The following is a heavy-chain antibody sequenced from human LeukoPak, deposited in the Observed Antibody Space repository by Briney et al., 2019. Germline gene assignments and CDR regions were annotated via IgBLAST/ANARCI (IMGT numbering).Heavy chain of an antibody. V-gene: IGHV1-18*01. J-gene: IGHJ4*02. D-gene: IGHD2-2*01. Sequence: ALVTVSCKASGYTFTNYGISWVRQAPGQGLEWMAWISANNGETRYQQNLQGRVTMTTDASTSTAYMELRSLRSDDTAVYYCARVPPSAHQLLSSDYWGQGTLVTVSS. CDR2: ISANNGET. CDR1: GYTFTNYG. CDR3: ARVPPSAHQLLSSDY.